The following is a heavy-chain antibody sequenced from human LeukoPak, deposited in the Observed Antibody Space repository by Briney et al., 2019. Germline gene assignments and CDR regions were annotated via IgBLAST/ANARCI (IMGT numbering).Heavy chain of an antibody. J-gene: IGHJ6*02. CDR3: ARESHCSSTSCFPYYYYYGMDV. D-gene: IGHD2-2*01. Sequence: GASVKVSCKASGYTFTSYDINWVRQATGQGLEWMGWTKPNSGNTGYAQKFQGRVTMTRNTPISTAYTELSSLRSEDTAVYYCARESHCSSTSCFPYYYYYGMDVWGQGTTVTVSS. CDR1: GYTFTSYD. V-gene: IGHV1-8*01. CDR2: TKPNSGNT.